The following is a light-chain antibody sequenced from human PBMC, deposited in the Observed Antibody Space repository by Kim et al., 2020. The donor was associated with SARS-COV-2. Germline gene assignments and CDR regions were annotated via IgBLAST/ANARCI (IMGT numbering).Light chain of an antibody. Sequence: QSVLTQPASVSGSPGHSITISCTGTSSDVGGYNYVSWYQQHPGKAPKLMISDVSKRPSGVSNRFSGSKSGNTASLTISGLQAEDEADYYCSSYTSSSTYVVFGGGTQLTVL. CDR2: DVS. J-gene: IGLJ2*01. CDR1: SSDVGGYNY. CDR3: SSYTSSSTYVV. V-gene: IGLV2-14*01.